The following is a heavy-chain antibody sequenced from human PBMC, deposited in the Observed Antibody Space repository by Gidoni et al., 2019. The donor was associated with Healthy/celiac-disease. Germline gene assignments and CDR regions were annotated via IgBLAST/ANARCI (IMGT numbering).Heavy chain of an antibody. CDR2: ISSSSSYI. CDR1: GFTFSSYS. V-gene: IGHV3-21*01. J-gene: IGHJ6*02. Sequence: EVQLVESGGGLVKPGGSLRLPCAASGFTFSSYSMNWCRQAAGKGLEWVSSISSSSSYIYYADSVKGRFTISRDNAKNSLYLQMNSLRAEDTAVYYCAREILRFLEWPIPHYYYYGMDVWGQGTTVTVSS. D-gene: IGHD3-3*01. CDR3: AREILRFLEWPIPHYYYYGMDV.